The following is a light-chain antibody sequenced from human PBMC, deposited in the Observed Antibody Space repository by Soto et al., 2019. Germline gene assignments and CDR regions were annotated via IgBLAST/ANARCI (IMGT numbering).Light chain of an antibody. Sequence: DIVMTRSPASMCLYLGGRSTLCCRASQTVGRSFLAWYQQKPGQAPRLLISGASSRAADIPDRFSGSGSGTDFTLTSNRLEPEDFAVYYCQQYDSSPRTFGQGTKVDIK. CDR3: QQYDSSPRT. J-gene: IGKJ1*01. CDR2: GAS. V-gene: IGKV3-20*01. CDR1: QTVGRSF.